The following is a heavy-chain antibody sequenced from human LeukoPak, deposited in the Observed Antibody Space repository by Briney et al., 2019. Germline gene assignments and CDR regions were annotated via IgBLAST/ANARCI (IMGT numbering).Heavy chain of an antibody. CDR2: ISGSGGST. CDR3: AKVPTEWFGELYFDY. D-gene: IGHD3-10*01. Sequence: PGGSLRLSCAASGFTFSSYAMSWVRQAPGKGLEWVSAISGSGGSTYYADSVKGRFTISRDNSKNTLYLQMNSLRAEDTAVYYCAKVPTEWFGELYFDYWGQGTLVTVSS. J-gene: IGHJ4*02. V-gene: IGHV3-23*01. CDR1: GFTFSSYA.